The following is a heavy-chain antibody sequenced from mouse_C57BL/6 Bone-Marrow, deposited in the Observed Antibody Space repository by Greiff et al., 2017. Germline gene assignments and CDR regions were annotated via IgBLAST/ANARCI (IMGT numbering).Heavy chain of an antibody. CDR3: TNITTVVEGYFDF. CDR2: INLKSDNNAT. D-gene: IGHD1-1*01. J-gene: IGHJ1*03. Sequence: EVKLMESGGGLVQPGGSMKLSCVASGFTFSNYWMNWVRQSPEKGLEWVAHINLKSDNNATHYAVSVKGRFTIARDKSKSSVYLQMNNLRAEDTGIYYCTNITTVVEGYFDFWGTGTTVTVSS. CDR1: GFTFSNYW. V-gene: IGHV6-3*01.